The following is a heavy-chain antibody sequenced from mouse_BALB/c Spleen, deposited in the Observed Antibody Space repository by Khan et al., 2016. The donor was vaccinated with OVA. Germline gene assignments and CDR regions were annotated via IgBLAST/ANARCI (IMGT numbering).Heavy chain of an antibody. D-gene: IGHD1-1*01. CDR3: ARGNYYGYAMDY. V-gene: IGHV3-2*02. CDR2: ISYSGST. Sequence: EVQLQESGPGLVKPSQSLSLTCTVTGYSITSNYAWNWIRQFPGNKLEWMGYISYSGSTSYNPSLKSRISITRDTSKNQFFLQLNSVTTEDTATXSCARGNYYGYAMDYWGQGTSVTVSS. J-gene: IGHJ4*01. CDR1: GYSITSNYA.